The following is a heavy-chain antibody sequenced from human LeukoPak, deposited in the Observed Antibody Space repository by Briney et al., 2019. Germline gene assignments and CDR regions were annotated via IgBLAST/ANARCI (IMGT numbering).Heavy chain of an antibody. Sequence: GESLKISCKGSGYSFSTYWIGWVRQMPGKGLEWMGIIYPGDSDTKYSPSFQGQVTISADKSISTAYLQWSSLKASDTAMYYCARGPPRPMVRGNLIDYWGQGTLVTVSS. CDR1: GYSFSTYW. V-gene: IGHV5-51*01. CDR3: ARGPPRPMVRGNLIDY. CDR2: IYPGDSDT. D-gene: IGHD3-10*01. J-gene: IGHJ4*02.